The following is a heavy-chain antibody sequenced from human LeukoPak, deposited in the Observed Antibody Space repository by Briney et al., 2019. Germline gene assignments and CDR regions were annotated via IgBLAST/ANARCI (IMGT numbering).Heavy chain of an antibody. J-gene: IGHJ6*02. CDR2: ISSSDSTI. CDR3: ARDGGPPGIAAAGHGYYYYYYGMDV. D-gene: IGHD6-13*01. V-gene: IGHV3-11*01. Sequence: GGSLRLSCAASGFTFSDSYISWIRHAPGKGLEWVSYISSSDSTIYYADSVKGRFTISRDNAKNSLYLQMNSLRAEDTAVYYCARDGGPPGIAAAGHGYYYYYYGMDVWGQGTTVTVSS. CDR1: GFTFSDSY.